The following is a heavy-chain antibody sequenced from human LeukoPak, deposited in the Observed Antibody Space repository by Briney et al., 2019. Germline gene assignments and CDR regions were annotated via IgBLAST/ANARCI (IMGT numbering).Heavy chain of an antibody. CDR2: IYPGDSDT. J-gene: IGHJ4*02. CDR3: ARAYSSSSSVSDY. CDR1: GYSFTSYW. D-gene: IGHD6-6*01. V-gene: IGHV5-51*01. Sequence: GASLQISCKGSGYSFTSYWIGCVRQMPGKGLEGMGIIYPGDSDTRYSPSFQGQVTISADKSISTAYLQWSSLKASDTAMYYCARAYSSSSSVSDYWGQGTLVTVSS.